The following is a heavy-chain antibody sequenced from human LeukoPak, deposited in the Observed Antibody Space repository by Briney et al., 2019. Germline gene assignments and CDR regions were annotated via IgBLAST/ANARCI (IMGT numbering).Heavy chain of an antibody. CDR2: ISGSGGCT. CDR1: GFTFSSYA. D-gene: IGHD2-2*01. V-gene: IGHV3-23*01. J-gene: IGHJ4*02. CDR3: AKPSGYCSSTSCYDFDY. Sequence: GGSLRLSCAASGFTFSSYAMSWVRQAPGKGLEWVSAISGSGGCTYYADSVKGRFTISRDNSKNTLYLQMNSLRAEDTAVYYCAKPSGYCSSTSCYDFDYWGQGTLVTVSS.